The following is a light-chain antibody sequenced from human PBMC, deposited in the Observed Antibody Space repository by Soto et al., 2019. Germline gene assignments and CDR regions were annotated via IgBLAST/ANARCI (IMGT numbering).Light chain of an antibody. CDR3: QQSYSTPYT. CDR2: AAS. V-gene: IGKV1-39*01. CDR1: QSISSY. J-gene: IGKJ2*01. Sequence: DIQMTQSPSSLSASVGDRVTITCRASQSISSYVNWYQQKAGKGPKLLIYAASSLQSGVPSRFSGSGSGTDFTLTISSLQPEDFATYYCQQSYSTPYTFGQGTKLEIK.